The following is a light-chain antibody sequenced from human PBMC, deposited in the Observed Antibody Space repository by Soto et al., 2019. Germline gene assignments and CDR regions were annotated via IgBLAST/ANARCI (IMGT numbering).Light chain of an antibody. J-gene: IGKJ4*01. Sequence: EIVLTQSPATLSLSPGERATLSCRASQSVSSYLAWYEQKPGQAPRLLIYDASNRATGIPARFSGSGSGTDFTLTISSLEPEDSAVYYCQHGSNWQLTFGGGTKVEIK. CDR2: DAS. CDR1: QSVSSY. V-gene: IGKV3-11*01. CDR3: QHGSNWQLT.